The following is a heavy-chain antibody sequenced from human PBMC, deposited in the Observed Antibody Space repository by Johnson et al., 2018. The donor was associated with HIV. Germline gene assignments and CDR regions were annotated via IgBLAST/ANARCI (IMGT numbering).Heavy chain of an antibody. Sequence: QVQLVESGGGVVQPGRSLRLSCAASKFTFSSYPMHWVRQAPGKGLEWVAVISYDGSNKYYADSVKGRFTISRDNSKNTLYLQMNSLRAEDTAVYYCAREPLGMGSDYYRRTAAHAFDIWGQGTMVTVSS. CDR3: AREPLGMGSDYYRRTAAHAFDI. CDR2: ISYDGSNK. V-gene: IGHV3-30-3*01. D-gene: IGHD3-22*01. CDR1: KFTFSSYP. J-gene: IGHJ3*02.